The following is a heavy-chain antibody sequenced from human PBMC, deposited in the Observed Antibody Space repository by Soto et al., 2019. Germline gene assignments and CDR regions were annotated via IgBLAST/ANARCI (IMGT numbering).Heavy chain of an antibody. CDR2: IYPGLSYT. J-gene: IGHJ6*02. CDR3: ARHDRQGSSWQYGMDV. CDR1: GYSFTSYW. D-gene: IGHD6-13*01. V-gene: IGHV5-51*01. Sequence: GAALKISCKGSGYSFTSYWIGLVRQIPGKGLKSMGIIYPGLSYTRYSPSFQGQVTISADKSISPAHLQWSRLKASDTAMYYCARHDRQGSSWQYGMDVWGQGTTVTVSS.